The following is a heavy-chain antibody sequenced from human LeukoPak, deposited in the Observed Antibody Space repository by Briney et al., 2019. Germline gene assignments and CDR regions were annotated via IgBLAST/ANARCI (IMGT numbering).Heavy chain of an antibody. Sequence: GASVKDFCKACAYTFTAYYMHGVRQAPARGVQWMGGINPNSGGTNYAQKFQGRVTMTRDMSISTAYMELRSLISDDAAVYYCARGDDYGDYWGLYWGQGTLVTVSS. V-gene: IGHV1-2*02. CDR3: ARGDDYGDYWGLY. J-gene: IGHJ4*02. CDR1: AYTFTAYY. CDR2: INPNSGGT. D-gene: IGHD4-17*01.